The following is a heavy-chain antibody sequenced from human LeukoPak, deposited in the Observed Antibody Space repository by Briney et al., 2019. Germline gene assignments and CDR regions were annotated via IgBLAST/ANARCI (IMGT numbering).Heavy chain of an antibody. D-gene: IGHD2-15*01. V-gene: IGHV4-59*01. CDR1: GGSISSYY. CDR3: ARESPGYCSGGSCYSFSFDY. J-gene: IGHJ4*02. Sequence: SETLSLTCTVSGGSISSYYWSWIRQPPGKGLEWIGYTYYSGSTNYNPSLKSRVTISVDTSKNQFSLKLSSVTAADTAVYYCARESPGYCSGGSCYSFSFDYWGQGTLVTVSS. CDR2: TYYSGST.